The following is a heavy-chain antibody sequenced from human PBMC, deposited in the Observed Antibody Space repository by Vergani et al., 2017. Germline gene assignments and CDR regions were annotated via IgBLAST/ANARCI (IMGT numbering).Heavy chain of an antibody. Sequence: QMQLVQSGPEVKKPGTSVKFSCKASGFTFTSSAMQWVRQARGQRLEWIGWIVVGSGNTNYAPKFQERVTITRDLSTSTAYMELSSLRSEDTAVYYCAADRFYYDSSGYTAFDIWGQGTMVTVSS. CDR3: AADRFYYDSSGYTAFDI. J-gene: IGHJ3*02. CDR1: GFTFTSSA. CDR2: IVVGSGNT. V-gene: IGHV1-58*02. D-gene: IGHD3-22*01.